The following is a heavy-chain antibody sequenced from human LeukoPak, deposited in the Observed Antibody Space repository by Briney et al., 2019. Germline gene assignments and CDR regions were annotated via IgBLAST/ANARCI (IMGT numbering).Heavy chain of an antibody. CDR2: IIPIFGTA. V-gene: IGHV1-69*13. CDR1: GGTFSSYA. CDR3: ARASGYDSQNYYYYYMDV. D-gene: IGHD5-12*01. Sequence: SVKVSCKASGGTFSSYAISWVRQAPGQGLEWMGGIIPIFGTANYAQKFQGRVTITADESTSTAYMELSSLRSEDTAVYYCARASGYDSQNYYYYYMDVWGKGTTVTVSS. J-gene: IGHJ6*03.